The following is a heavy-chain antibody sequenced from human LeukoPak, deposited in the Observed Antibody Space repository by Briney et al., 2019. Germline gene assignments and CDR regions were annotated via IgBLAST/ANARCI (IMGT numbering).Heavy chain of an antibody. CDR1: GFTFSNYW. Sequence: GGSLRLSCVGSGFTFSNYWMMWVRQAPGKGLEWVASIDEDGSETNYVDSVTGRFTVSRDHAKNSLFLQMNSLRAEDTAVYYCVRYGRRANDQPFDVWGQGTMVTVSS. CDR3: VRYGRRANDQPFDV. J-gene: IGHJ3*01. CDR2: IDEDGSET. D-gene: IGHD1-1*01. V-gene: IGHV3-7*01.